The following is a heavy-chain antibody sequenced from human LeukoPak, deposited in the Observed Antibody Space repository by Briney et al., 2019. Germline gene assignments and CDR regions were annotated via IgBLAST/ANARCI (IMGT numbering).Heavy chain of an antibody. CDR2: IYTSGST. CDR1: GGFISSYY. CDR3: ARVQLVRGRSTVDY. Sequence: PSETLSLTCTVSGGFISSYYWSWIRQPAGKGLEWIGRIYTSGSTNYNPSLKSRVTMSVDTSKNQFSLKLSSVTAADTAVYYCARVQLVRGRSTVDYWGQGTLVTVSS. J-gene: IGHJ4*02. D-gene: IGHD6-6*01. V-gene: IGHV4-4*07.